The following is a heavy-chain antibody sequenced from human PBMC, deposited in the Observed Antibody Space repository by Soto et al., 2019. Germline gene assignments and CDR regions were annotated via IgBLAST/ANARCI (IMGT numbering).Heavy chain of an antibody. J-gene: IGHJ4*02. V-gene: IGHV1-3*05. CDR2: INAGNGNT. Sequence: QVQLVQSGAEEKKPGASVKVSCKASGYTFTSYAMHWVRQAPGQRLEWMEWINAGNGNTKYSQKFQGRVTITRDTSASTAYMELSSLRSEDTAVYYCASQEMATPAFFDYWGQGTLVTVSS. CDR3: ASQEMATPAFFDY. D-gene: IGHD5-12*01. CDR1: GYTFTSYA.